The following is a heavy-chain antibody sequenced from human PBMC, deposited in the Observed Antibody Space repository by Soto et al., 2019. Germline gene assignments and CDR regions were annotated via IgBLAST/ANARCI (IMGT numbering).Heavy chain of an antibody. CDR1: GFAFSNYS. Sequence: EQLVESGGGLVQPGGSLRLSCVASGFAFSNYSMNWVRQAPGKGLEWVSYIRSSGSPTYYAGSVKGRFTISRDNAKKSLYLQMNSLRAEDTAVYYCARMTSSLSPGRWGQGTLVTVSS. CDR3: ARMTSSLSPGR. CDR2: IRSSGSPT. J-gene: IGHJ4*02. V-gene: IGHV3-48*01. D-gene: IGHD2-2*01.